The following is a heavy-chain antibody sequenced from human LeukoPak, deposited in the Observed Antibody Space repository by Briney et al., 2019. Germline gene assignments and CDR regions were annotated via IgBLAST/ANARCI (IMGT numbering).Heavy chain of an antibody. D-gene: IGHD3-10*02. Sequence: GGSLRLSCAASGFSFDDYGMSWVRHAPGKGLEWVSGIDWNGGTTLYADSMKGRFTISRDNAKNSLYLQMNSLRAEDTAVYYCAELGITMIGGVWGKGTTVTISS. CDR2: IDWNGGTT. CDR3: AELGITMIGGV. CDR1: GFSFDDYG. J-gene: IGHJ6*04. V-gene: IGHV3-20*04.